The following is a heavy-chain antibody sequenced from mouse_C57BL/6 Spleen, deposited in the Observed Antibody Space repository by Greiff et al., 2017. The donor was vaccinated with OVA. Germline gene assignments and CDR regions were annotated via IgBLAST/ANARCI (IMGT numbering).Heavy chain of an antibody. V-gene: IGHV1-80*01. J-gene: IGHJ1*03. D-gene: IGHD1-1*01. CDR3: ARGGYYGSSRRYFDV. Sequence: VQLQESGAELVKPGASVKISCKASGYAFSSYWMNWVKQRPGKGLEWIGQIYPGDGDTNYNGKFKGKATLTADKSSSTAYMQLSSLTSEDSAVYFCARGGYYGSSRRYFDVWGTGTTVTVSS. CDR1: GYAFSSYW. CDR2: IYPGDGDT.